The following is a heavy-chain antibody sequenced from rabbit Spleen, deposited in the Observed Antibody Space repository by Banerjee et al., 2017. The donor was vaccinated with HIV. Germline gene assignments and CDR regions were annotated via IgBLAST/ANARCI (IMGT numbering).Heavy chain of an antibody. CDR1: GFSFSSNYY. V-gene: IGHV1S45*01. J-gene: IGHJ4*01. CDR2: IYAGGSGST. CDR3: ARDGFGKSVPYDL. Sequence: QEQLVESGGGLVQPEGSLTLTCTASGFSFSSNYYMCWVRQAPGKGLEWIACIYAGGSGSTYYASWAKGRFTISKSSSTTVTLQMTSLTAADTATYFCARDGFGKSVPYDLWGPGTLVTVS. D-gene: IGHD3-1*01.